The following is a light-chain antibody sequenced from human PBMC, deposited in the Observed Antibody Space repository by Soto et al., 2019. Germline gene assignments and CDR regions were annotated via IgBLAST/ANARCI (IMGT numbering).Light chain of an antibody. CDR1: QSVSSN. Sequence: VIAHSPTTLSVSPGERATLSCRASQSVSSNLSWYQQKPGQAPRLLIYGASTRATGIPARFSGSGSGTEFTLTISSLQSEDFAVYYRKQYNNWPAWPLGQGTKV. J-gene: IGKJ1*01. V-gene: IGKV3-15*01. CDR3: KQYNNWPAWP. CDR2: GAS.